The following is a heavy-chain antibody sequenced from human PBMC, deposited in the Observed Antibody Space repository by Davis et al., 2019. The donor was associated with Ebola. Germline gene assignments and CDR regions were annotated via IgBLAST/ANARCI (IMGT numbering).Heavy chain of an antibody. CDR1: GYTFTNYG. CDR3: AKSGLSFGVVKYHYGMDV. CDR2: INPHNGNT. V-gene: IGHV1-18*04. J-gene: IGHJ6*04. D-gene: IGHD3-3*01. Sequence: AASVKVSCKASGYTFTNYGITWVRQAPGQGLEWMGWINPHNGNTNYAQNVQGRVIMTTDTATTTAYIEVGGLRSDDTAVYYCAKSGLSFGVVKYHYGMDVWGKGTTVTVSS.